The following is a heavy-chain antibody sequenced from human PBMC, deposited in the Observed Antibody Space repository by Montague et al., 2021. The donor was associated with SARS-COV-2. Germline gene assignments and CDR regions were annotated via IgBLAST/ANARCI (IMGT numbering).Heavy chain of an antibody. CDR1: GFTFSSYS. CDR2: ISSSSSYI. CDR3: ARAPDYGDAAGY. Sequence: SLRLSWAASGFTFSSYSMNWVRQAPGKGLEWVSSISSSSSYIYYADSVKGRFTISRDNAKNSLYLQMNSLRAEDTAVYYCARAPDYGDAAGYWGQGTLVTVSS. D-gene: IGHD4-17*01. J-gene: IGHJ4*02. V-gene: IGHV3-21*01.